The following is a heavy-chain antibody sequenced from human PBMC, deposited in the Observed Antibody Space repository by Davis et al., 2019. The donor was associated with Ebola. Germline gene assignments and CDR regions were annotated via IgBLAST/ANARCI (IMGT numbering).Heavy chain of an antibody. CDR2: TYYTSKWFN. CDR1: GDSVSGSSGA. J-gene: IGHJ4*02. CDR3: ARGWLRSKFDY. D-gene: IGHD5-12*01. Sequence: HSQTLSLTCAISGDSVSGSSGAWNWIRQSPSRGLEWLGSTYYTSKWFNDYAVTIKSRIIINADTSKNQLSLQLNSVTPEDTAIYYCARGWLRSKFDYWGPGTLVSVSS. V-gene: IGHV6-1*01.